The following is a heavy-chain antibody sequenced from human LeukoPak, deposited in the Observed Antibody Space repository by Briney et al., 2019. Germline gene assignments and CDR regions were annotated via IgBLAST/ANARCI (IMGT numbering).Heavy chain of an antibody. CDR2: IDWNSGRT. D-gene: IGHD2-15*01. CDR3: GKDITPGGLDV. V-gene: IGHV3-9*01. Sequence: PGGSLRLSCEVSGSIFQNDAMHWVRQAPGKGLEWVSAIDWNSGRTGYADSVKGRFAISKDNAKNSVYLQMNSLRAEDTALYYCGKDITPGGLDVWGQGTTVTVSS. CDR1: GSIFQNDA. J-gene: IGHJ6*02.